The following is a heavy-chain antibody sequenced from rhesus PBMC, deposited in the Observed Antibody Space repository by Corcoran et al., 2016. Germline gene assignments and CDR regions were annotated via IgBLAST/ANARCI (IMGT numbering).Heavy chain of an antibody. Sequence: QVQLQESGPGLVKPSETLPLTCAVSGASISSNYWSWIRQPPGKGLEWIGYIYGGSGSTSYNPSLKRRVTISKDTSKNQFSLKLTSVTAADTAVYYCAREGPSGWYTDYWGQGVLVTVSS. J-gene: IGHJ4*01. D-gene: IGHD6-31*01. CDR2: IYGGSGST. V-gene: IGHV4-147*01. CDR1: GASISSNY. CDR3: AREGPSGWYTDY.